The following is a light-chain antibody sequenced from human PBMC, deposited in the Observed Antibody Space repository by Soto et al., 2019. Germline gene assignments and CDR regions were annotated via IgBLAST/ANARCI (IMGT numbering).Light chain of an antibody. Sequence: EIVLTQSPATLSLSPGERATLSCRASQSVNKYLAWYRQKPGQPPRLLIYDASNRATGIPARFSGSGSGTDFTLTISSLEPEDFAVYYCQQRSNWPPITFGQGTKVDIK. J-gene: IGKJ1*01. CDR1: QSVNKY. CDR2: DAS. CDR3: QQRSNWPPIT. V-gene: IGKV3-11*01.